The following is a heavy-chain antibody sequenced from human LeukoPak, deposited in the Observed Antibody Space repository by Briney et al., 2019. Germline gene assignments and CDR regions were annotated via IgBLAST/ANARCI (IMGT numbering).Heavy chain of an antibody. Sequence: GGSLRLSCAASGFTFSSYGMHWVRQAPGKGLEWVAVIWCDGSNKYYADSVKGRFTISRDNSKNTLYLQMNSLRAEDTAVYYCARVPFLTGFYYMDVWGKGTTVTVSS. CDR2: IWCDGSNK. CDR3: ARVPFLTGFYYMDV. J-gene: IGHJ6*03. CDR1: GFTFSSYG. V-gene: IGHV3-33*01. D-gene: IGHD3-9*01.